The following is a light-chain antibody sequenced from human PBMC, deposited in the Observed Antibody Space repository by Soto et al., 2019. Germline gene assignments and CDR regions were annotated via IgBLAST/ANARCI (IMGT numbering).Light chain of an antibody. CDR1: SGHSNYV. CDR3: ETWDRSTRV. Sequence: QSVLTQSSSASASLGSSVKLTCTLSSGHSNYVIGWHQQQPGKAPRYLMKLEGSGSYNKGSGVPDRFSGSSAGADRYLTSSSLQSEDEADYFCETWDRSTRVFGGGTKVTVL. V-gene: IGLV4-60*03. J-gene: IGLJ3*02. CDR2: LEGSGSY.